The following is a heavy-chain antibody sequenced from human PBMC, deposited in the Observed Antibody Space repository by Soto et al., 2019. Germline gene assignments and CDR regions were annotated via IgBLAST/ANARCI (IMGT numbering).Heavy chain of an antibody. D-gene: IGHD3-10*01. Sequence: ASGKVSCKASGYTFPNYGISWVRQAPGQGLEWMGWINVYNGNTKYAQKVQGRVTMTTDTSTSTAYMELRSLRSDDTAVYYCARGVGSGSYYNQYNWFDPWGQG. CDR1: GYTFPNYG. J-gene: IGHJ5*02. CDR3: ARGVGSGSYYNQYNWFDP. CDR2: INVYNGNT. V-gene: IGHV1-18*01.